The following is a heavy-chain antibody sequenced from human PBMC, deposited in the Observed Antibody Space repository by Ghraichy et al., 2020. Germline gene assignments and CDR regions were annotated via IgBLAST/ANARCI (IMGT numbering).Heavy chain of an antibody. CDR2: FDPEDGET. CDR3: ATDLRLYSSSWYVY. D-gene: IGHD6-13*01. CDR1: GYTLTELS. J-gene: IGHJ4*02. V-gene: IGHV1-24*01. Sequence: ASVKVSCKVSGYTLTELSMHWVRQAPGKGLEWMGGFDPEDGETIYAQKFQGRVTMTEDTSTDTAYMELSSLRSEDTAVYYCATDLRLYSSSWYVYWGQGTLVTVSS.